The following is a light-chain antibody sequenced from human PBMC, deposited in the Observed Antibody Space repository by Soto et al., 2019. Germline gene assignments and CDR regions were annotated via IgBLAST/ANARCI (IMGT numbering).Light chain of an antibody. V-gene: IGLV3-21*02. CDR3: QVWDDNSDHHV. CDR2: DDS. J-gene: IGLJ1*01. CDR1: NIGGKS. Sequence: YELTQTSSVSVAPGQTARISCGGNNIGGKSVHWYQQKPGQAPVVVVYDDSDRPSGIPERFSGSNSGNTATLTISRVEAGDEADYHCQVWDDNSDHHVFGTGTKVTVL.